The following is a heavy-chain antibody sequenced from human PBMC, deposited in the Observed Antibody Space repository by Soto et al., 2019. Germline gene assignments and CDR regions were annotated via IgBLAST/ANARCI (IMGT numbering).Heavy chain of an antibody. J-gene: IGHJ6*02. V-gene: IGHV1-69*06. CDR1: GGTFSSDA. CDR2: IIPIFGTA. D-gene: IGHD3-9*01. Sequence: SVKVSCKASGGTFSSDAISWVRQAPGQGLEWMGGIIPIFGTANYAQKFQGRVTITADKSTSTAYMELSSLRSEDTAVYYCARGAGVLRYFDWSSSSYYGMDVWGQGTTVTVSS. CDR3: ARGAGVLRYFDWSSSSYYGMDV.